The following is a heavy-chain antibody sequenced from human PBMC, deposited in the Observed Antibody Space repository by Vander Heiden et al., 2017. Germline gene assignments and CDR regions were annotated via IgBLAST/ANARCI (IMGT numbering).Heavy chain of an antibody. J-gene: IGHJ4*02. D-gene: IGHD6-19*01. CDR1: GFTFSGYG. Sequence: QVQLVESGGGVVQPGRSLRLSCAASGFTFSGYGMHWVRQAPGKGLEWVAVISYDGSNKYYADSVKGRFTISRDNSKNTLYLQMNSLRAEDTAVYYCAKDGSGWYLDYWGQGTLVTVSS. CDR2: ISYDGSNK. V-gene: IGHV3-30*18. CDR3: AKDGSGWYLDY.